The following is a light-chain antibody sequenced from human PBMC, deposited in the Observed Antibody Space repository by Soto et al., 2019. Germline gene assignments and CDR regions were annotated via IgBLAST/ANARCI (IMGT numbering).Light chain of an antibody. CDR1: QSISSW. CDR2: KAS. Sequence: DIQMTQSPSTLSASVGDRVTITCRASQSISSWLAWYQQKPGKAPKLLIYKASCLESGVPSRFSGSGSGTDFTLTISSLQPDDFATYYCQHYNSYPWTFGQGTKVEIK. J-gene: IGKJ1*01. CDR3: QHYNSYPWT. V-gene: IGKV1-5*03.